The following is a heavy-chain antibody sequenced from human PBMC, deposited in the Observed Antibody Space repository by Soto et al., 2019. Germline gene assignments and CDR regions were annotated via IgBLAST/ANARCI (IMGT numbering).Heavy chain of an antibody. CDR2: ISWNSGSI. V-gene: IGHV3-9*01. CDR1: GFTFDDYA. CDR3: AKGSTMVRGVIIHAFDI. J-gene: IGHJ3*02. D-gene: IGHD3-10*01. Sequence: EVQLVESGGGLVQPGRSLRLSCAASGFTFDDYAMHWVRQAPGKGLEWVSGISWNSGSIGYADSVKGRFTISRDNAKNSLYLQMNSLRAEDTALYYCAKGSTMVRGVIIHAFDIWGQGTMVTVSS.